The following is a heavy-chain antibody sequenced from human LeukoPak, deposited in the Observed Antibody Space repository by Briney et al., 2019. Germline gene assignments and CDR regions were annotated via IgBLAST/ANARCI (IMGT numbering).Heavy chain of an antibody. Sequence: QPGGSLRLSCAASGFTFSSYAMSWVRQAPGKGLEWVSAISGSGGSTYYADFVKGRFTISRDNSKNTLYLQMNSLRAEDTAVYYCAKDEMYYYDSSGYYGFDYWGQGTLVTVSS. CDR1: GFTFSSYA. CDR2: ISGSGGST. CDR3: AKDEMYYYDSSGYYGFDY. V-gene: IGHV3-23*01. D-gene: IGHD3-22*01. J-gene: IGHJ4*02.